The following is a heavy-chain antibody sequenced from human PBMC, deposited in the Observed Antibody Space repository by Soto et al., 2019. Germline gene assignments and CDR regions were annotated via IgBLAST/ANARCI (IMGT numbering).Heavy chain of an antibody. D-gene: IGHD6-19*01. V-gene: IGHV2-5*02. CDR2: IYWDDDK. Sequence: GSGPTRVNRTQTLTLTSTFSGFSLSTSGVGGGWIRQPPGKALEWLALIYWDDDKRYSPSLKSRLTITKDTSKNQVVLTMTNMDPVDTATYYCALVAVAGVFDYWGQGTLVTVSS. CDR3: ALVAVAGVFDY. J-gene: IGHJ4*02. CDR1: GFSLSTSGVG.